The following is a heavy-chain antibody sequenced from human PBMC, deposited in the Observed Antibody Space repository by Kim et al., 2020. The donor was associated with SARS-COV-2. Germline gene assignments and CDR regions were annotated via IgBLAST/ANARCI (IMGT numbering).Heavy chain of an antibody. CDR3: ARDTYGSGNY. D-gene: IGHD3-10*01. CDR2: ST. Sequence: STYYNPSLKSRVTISVDTSKNQFSLKLSSVTAADTAVYYCARDTYGSGNYWGQGTLVTVSS. J-gene: IGHJ4*02. V-gene: IGHV4-31*02.